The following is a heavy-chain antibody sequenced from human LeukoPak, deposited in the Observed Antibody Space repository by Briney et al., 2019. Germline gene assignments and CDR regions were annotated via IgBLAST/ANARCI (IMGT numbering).Heavy chain of an antibody. CDR2: INPNSGGT. Sequence: ASVKVSCKASGYTFTGYYMHWVRQAPGQGLEWMGWINPNSGGTKYAQRFEGRVTMTRDTSIRTAYMELSRLTSDDTAVYYRARDLGAREAFHIWGQGAMVTVSS. J-gene: IGHJ3*02. D-gene: IGHD1-26*01. CDR3: ARDLGAREAFHI. V-gene: IGHV1-2*02. CDR1: GYTFTGYY.